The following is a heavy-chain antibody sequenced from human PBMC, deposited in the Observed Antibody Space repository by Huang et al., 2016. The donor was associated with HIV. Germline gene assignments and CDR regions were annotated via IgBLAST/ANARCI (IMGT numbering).Heavy chain of an antibody. CDR1: GGSFSGSY. D-gene: IGHD3-16*01. Sequence: QVQLQQWGAGLLKPSETLSLTCAVYGGSFSGSYWGWIRQPPGKGVGWIGEINHSGSTHDNPSLKSRLIISVDTSKNQFSLKLTSVTAADTAVYYCASLWMLGAYAFDIWGQGTMVTVSS. CDR2: INHSGST. J-gene: IGHJ3*02. CDR3: ASLWMLGAYAFDI. V-gene: IGHV4-34*01.